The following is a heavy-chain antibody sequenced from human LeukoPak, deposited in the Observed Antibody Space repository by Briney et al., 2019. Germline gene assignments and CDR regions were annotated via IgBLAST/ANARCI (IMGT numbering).Heavy chain of an antibody. CDR2: ISDSGTT. J-gene: IGHJ4*02. CDR3: ARHVGCSGGSCPFDY. V-gene: IGHV4-59*08. D-gene: IGHD2-15*01. CDR1: GDSIRSYY. Sequence: SETLSLTCSVSGDSIRSYYWSWIRQPPGKGLEFIAYISDSGTTNYNPSLKSRVTISIDTSKNQFSLKLNSVTAADTSVYYCARHVGCSGGSCPFDYWGQGTLVTVSS.